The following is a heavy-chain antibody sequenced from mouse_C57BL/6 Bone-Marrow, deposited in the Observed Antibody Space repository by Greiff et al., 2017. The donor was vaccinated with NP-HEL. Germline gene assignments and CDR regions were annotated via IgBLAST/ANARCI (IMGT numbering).Heavy chain of an antibody. CDR2: IDPSDSYT. CDR1: GYTFTSYW. CDR3: ARSDGSSWYFDV. Sequence: VQLQQPGAELVRPGTSVKLSCKASGYTFTSYWMHWVKQRPGQGLEWIGVIDPSDSYTNYNQKFKGKATLTVDTSSSTAYMQLSSLTSEDSAVYYCARSDGSSWYFDVWGTGTTVTVSS. V-gene: IGHV1-59*01. J-gene: IGHJ1*03. D-gene: IGHD1-1*01.